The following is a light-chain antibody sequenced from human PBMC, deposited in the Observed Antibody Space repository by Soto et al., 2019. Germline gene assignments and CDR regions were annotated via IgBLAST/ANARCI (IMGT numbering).Light chain of an antibody. Sequence: DIQMTQSPSTLSASVGDRVTITCRASRSISSWLAWYQQKPGKAPKLLIYDASSLKSGVPSRFSGSESGTEFTLNISSLQPDDLATYYCQQYDGYSTFGQGTKVEIK. CDR3: QQYDGYST. CDR2: DAS. J-gene: IGKJ1*01. CDR1: RSISSW. V-gene: IGKV1-5*01.